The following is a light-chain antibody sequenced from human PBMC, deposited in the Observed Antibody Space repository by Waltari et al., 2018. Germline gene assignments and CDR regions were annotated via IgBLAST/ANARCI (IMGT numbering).Light chain of an antibody. J-gene: IGLJ1*01. CDR1: SSDVGGYHY. V-gene: IGLV2-14*01. Sequence: QSALTQPASVSGSPGQSITISCTGTSSDVGGYHYVSWYQQHPGKAPKLMIYEVSHRPSGVSNRFSGSTSGNTASLTISGLQAEDESDYYCSSYTSSTTPYVFGTGTKVTVL. CDR3: SSYTSSTTPYV. CDR2: EVS.